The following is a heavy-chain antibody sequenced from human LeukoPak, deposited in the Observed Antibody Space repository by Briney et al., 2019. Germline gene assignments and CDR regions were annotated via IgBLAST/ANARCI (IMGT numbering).Heavy chain of an antibody. D-gene: IGHD3-22*01. CDR2: ISYDGSNK. J-gene: IGHJ6*02. CDR3: AKDLYYYDSSGYQSLYYYYGMDV. Sequence: GGSLRLSCAASGFTFSSYGMHWVRQAPGKGLEWVAVISYDGSNKYYADSVKGRFTISRDNSKNTLYLQMNSLRAEDTAVYYCAKDLYYYDSSGYQSLYYYYGMDVWGQGTTVTVSS. V-gene: IGHV3-30*18. CDR1: GFTFSSYG.